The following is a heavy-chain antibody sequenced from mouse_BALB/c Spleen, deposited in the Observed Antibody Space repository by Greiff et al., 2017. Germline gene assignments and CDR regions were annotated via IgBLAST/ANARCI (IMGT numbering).Heavy chain of an antibody. CDR3: ARRTLYDGYYFDY. CDR1: GYTFTSYW. J-gene: IGHJ2*01. Sequence: VQLQQSGAELAKPGASVKMSCKASGYTFTSYWMHWVKQRPGQGLEWIGYINPSTGYTEYNQKFKDKATLTADKSSSTAYMQLSSLTSEDSAVYYCARRTLYDGYYFDYWGQGTTLTVSS. D-gene: IGHD2-3*01. V-gene: IGHV1-7*01. CDR2: INPSTGYT.